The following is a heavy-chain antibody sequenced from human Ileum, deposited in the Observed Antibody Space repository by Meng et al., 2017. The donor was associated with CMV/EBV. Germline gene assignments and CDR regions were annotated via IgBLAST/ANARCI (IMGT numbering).Heavy chain of an antibody. CDR3: ARDGLSGRYFDY. D-gene: IGHD1-26*01. CDR1: GYNFTSNN. V-gene: IGHV7-4-1*02. Sequence: CKASGYNFTSNNMLWVRQAPGQGPGWVGWINTNTGNPTYAQGFTGRFVFSLDTSVSTTYLQISSLKAEDTAVYYCARDGLSGRYFDYWGQGTLVTVSS. CDR2: INTNTGNP. J-gene: IGHJ4*02.